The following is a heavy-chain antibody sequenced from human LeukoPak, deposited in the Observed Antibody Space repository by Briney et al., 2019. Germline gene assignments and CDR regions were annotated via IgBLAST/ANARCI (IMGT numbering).Heavy chain of an antibody. CDR1: GFTFSTYN. Sequence: GGSLRLSCAASGFTFSTYNMNWVRQAPGKGLEWVSYISIGSNTIYYADSVKGRFTISRDNARNSLYLQMNSLRAEDTAVYYCARDIIGSNGYWGQGTLVTVSS. CDR2: ISIGSNTI. CDR3: ARDIIGSNGY. D-gene: IGHD1-26*01. V-gene: IGHV3-48*01. J-gene: IGHJ4*02.